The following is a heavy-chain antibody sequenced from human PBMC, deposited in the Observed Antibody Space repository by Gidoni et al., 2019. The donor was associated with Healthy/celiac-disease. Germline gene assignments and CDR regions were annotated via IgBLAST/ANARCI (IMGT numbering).Heavy chain of an antibody. V-gene: IGHV4-31*03. CDR3: ARGTPGVVVPAAIMFDY. CDR2: IYYSGST. Sequence: GQLQESGPGLVKPSQTLSLTCTVSGGSISSGGYYWSWIRQHPGKGLEWIGYIYYSGSTYYNPSLKSRVTISVDTSKNQFSLKLSSVTAADTAVYYCARGTPGVVVPAAIMFDYWGQGTLVTVSS. J-gene: IGHJ4*02. CDR1: GGSISSGGYY. D-gene: IGHD2-2*02.